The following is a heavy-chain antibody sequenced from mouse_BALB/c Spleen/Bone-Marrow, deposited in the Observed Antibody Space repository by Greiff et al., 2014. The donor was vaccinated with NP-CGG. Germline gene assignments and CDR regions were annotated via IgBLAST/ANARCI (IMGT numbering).Heavy chain of an antibody. CDR2: ISSGSNII. CDR3: GRGDY. J-gene: IGHJ2*01. CDR1: GFTFSSFA. V-gene: IGHV5-17*02. Sequence: EVQGVESGGGLVQPGESRKLSCAASGFTFSSFAMHWIRQAPEKGLEWVAFISSGSNIIHYADTVKGRFTISRDNPKNTLFLQMTSLRSEDTAMYYCGRGDYWGQGTTLTVSS.